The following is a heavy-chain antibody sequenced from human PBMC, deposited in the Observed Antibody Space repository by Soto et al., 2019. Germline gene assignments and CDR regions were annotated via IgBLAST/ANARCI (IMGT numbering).Heavy chain of an antibody. Sequence: PGGSLRLSCAASGFTFSTAWINWVRQAPGKGLEWGGRIKSKIDGGTTDVAAFVQGRFAISRDDSQDTMFLQMNSLKSEDKAVFYCTKDSNFSARLVRFDLWGRGTLVTFSS. CDR2: IKSKIDGGTT. D-gene: IGHD3-3*01. CDR1: GFTFSTAW. J-gene: IGHJ4*01. CDR3: TKDSNFSARLVRFDL. V-gene: IGHV3-15*07.